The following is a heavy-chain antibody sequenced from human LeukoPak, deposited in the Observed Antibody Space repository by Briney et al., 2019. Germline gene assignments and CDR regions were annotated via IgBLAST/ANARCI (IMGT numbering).Heavy chain of an antibody. D-gene: IGHD3-10*01. J-gene: IGHJ4*02. CDR3: ARAPMVRGVIRIDY. CDR1: GFTFSSYA. Sequence: GSLRLSCAASGFTFSSYAMSWVRQAPGKGLEWIGEINHSGSTNYNPSLKSRVTISVDTSKNQFSLKLSSVTAADTAVYYCARAPMVRGVIRIDYWGQGTLVTVSS. V-gene: IGHV4-34*01. CDR2: INHSGST.